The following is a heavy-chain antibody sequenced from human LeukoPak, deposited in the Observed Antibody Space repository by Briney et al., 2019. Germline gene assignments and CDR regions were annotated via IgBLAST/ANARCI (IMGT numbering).Heavy chain of an antibody. D-gene: IGHD3-22*01. J-gene: IGHJ5*02. V-gene: IGHV1-18*01. CDR1: GYTFTSYG. CDR2: VSAYNGNT. CDR3: ARVDLAWSDTSGYYRDWFDP. Sequence: ASVKVSCKASGYTFTSYGISWVRQAPGQGLGWMGWVSAYNGNTNYAQRFQGRVTMTTDTSTTTAYMELRSLRSDDTAVYYCARVDLAWSDTSGYYRDWFDPWGQGTLVTVSS.